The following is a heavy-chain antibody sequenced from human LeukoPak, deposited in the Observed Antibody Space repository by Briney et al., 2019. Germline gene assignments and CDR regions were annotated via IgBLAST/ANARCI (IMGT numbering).Heavy chain of an antibody. CDR2: ISYDGNTI. V-gene: IGHV3-30-3*01. CDR3: ARSGGLQKFDY. J-gene: IGHJ4*02. D-gene: IGHD4-11*01. Sequence: GRSLRLSCAASEFTFSNYALHWVRQAPGKGLQWVAVISYDGNTIHYADSVKGRFIISRDTSKNTLCLQMNSLRAEDTAVYYCARSGGLQKFDYWGQGTLVTVSS. CDR1: EFTFSNYA.